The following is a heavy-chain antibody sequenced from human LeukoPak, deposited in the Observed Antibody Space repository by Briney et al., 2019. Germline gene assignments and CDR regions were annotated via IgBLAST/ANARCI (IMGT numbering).Heavy chain of an antibody. CDR3: ARGPYCGGDCYFGY. V-gene: IGHV1-69*13. Sequence: SVKVSCKASGGTFSSYAISWVRQAPGQGLEWMGGIIPIFGTANYAQKFQGRVTITADESTSTAYMELSSLRSEDTAVYYCARGPYCGGDCYFGYWSQGTLVTVSS. CDR1: GGTFSSYA. J-gene: IGHJ4*02. D-gene: IGHD2-21*02. CDR2: IIPIFGTA.